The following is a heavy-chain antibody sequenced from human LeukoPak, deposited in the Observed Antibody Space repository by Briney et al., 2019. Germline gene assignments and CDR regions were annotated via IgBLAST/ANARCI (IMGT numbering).Heavy chain of an antibody. D-gene: IGHD6-13*01. V-gene: IGHV4-59*08. CDR1: GGSISGYY. Sequence: SETLSLTCTVSGGSISGYYWSWIRQPPGKGLEWIGYIYYSGSTNYNPSLKSRVTISVDTSKNQFSLKLSSMAAADTAVYYCAIRFVGYDSSWGASDIWGQGTMVTVSS. CDR2: IYYSGST. J-gene: IGHJ3*02. CDR3: AIRFVGYDSSWGASDI.